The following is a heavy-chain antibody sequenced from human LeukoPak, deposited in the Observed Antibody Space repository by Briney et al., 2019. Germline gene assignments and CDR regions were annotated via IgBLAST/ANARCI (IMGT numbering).Heavy chain of an antibody. V-gene: IGHV3-23*01. J-gene: IGHJ4*02. CDR3: AKDAVPAALGEYFFDY. Sequence: GGSLRLSCAASGFTFSSYAMSWVRQAPWKGLEWVSTISDRGDNTHHADSVKGRFTISRDNSKNTLYLQMNSLRDEDTAVYYCAKDAVPAALGEYFFDYWGQGTRVTVSS. CDR2: ISDRGDNT. D-gene: IGHD2-2*01. CDR1: GFTFSSYA.